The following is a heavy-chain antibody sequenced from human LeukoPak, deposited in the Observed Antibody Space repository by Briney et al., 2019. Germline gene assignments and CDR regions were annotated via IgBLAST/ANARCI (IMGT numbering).Heavy chain of an antibody. J-gene: IGHJ4*02. Sequence: GESLRLSCAASGFSFSSYAMSWVRQAPGKGLEWVSAISGSGANTYFADSVKGRFTISRDNSKNTPYLQMSSLRAEDAAVYYCAKGPLIEVAGTTWDYWGQGTLVTVSS. CDR1: GFSFSSYA. CDR2: ISGSGANT. CDR3: AKGPLIEVAGTTWDY. D-gene: IGHD6-19*01. V-gene: IGHV3-23*01.